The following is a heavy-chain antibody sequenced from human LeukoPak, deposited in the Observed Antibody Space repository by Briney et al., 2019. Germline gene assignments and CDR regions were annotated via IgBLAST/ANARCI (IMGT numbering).Heavy chain of an antibody. CDR2: ISAYNGNT. CDR1: GYTFTSSG. V-gene: IGHV1-18*01. J-gene: IGHJ4*02. CDR3: ARALWDYHGDY. D-gene: IGHD3/OR15-3a*01. Sequence: GASVKVSCKASGYTFTSSGISWVRQAPGQGLEWMGWISAYNGNTNNAQKLQGRVTMTTDTSTSTAYMELRSLRSDDTAVYHCARALWDYHGDYWGQGTLVTVSS.